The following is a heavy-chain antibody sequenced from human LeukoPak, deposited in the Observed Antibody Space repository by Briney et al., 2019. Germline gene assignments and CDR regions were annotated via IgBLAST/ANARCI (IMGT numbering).Heavy chain of an antibody. D-gene: IGHD3-16*01. Sequence: GASVKVSCKASGYTFTSYGISWVRQAPGQGLEWMGWISAYNGNTNYAQKLQGRVTMTTDTSTSTAYMELRSLRFDDTAVYYCARRDHVWGSFICDYWGQGTLVTVSS. CDR3: ARRDHVWGSFICDY. V-gene: IGHV1-18*01. CDR2: ISAYNGNT. CDR1: GYTFTSYG. J-gene: IGHJ4*02.